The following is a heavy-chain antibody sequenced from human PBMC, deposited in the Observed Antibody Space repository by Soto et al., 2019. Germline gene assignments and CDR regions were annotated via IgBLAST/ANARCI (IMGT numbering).Heavy chain of an antibody. CDR1: GFTFSSYA. Sequence: GGSLRLSCAASGFTFSSYAMSWVRQAPGKGLEWVSAISGSGGSTYYADSVKGRFTISRDNSKNTLYLQMNSLRAEDTAVYYCAKAPMIVVVPAAHIDYWGQGTLVTVSS. CDR3: AKAPMIVVVPAAHIDY. CDR2: ISGSGGST. D-gene: IGHD2-2*01. J-gene: IGHJ4*02. V-gene: IGHV3-23*01.